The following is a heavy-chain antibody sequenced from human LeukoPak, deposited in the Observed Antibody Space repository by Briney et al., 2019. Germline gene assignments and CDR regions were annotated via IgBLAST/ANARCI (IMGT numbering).Heavy chain of an antibody. CDR1: GFTFSSYS. D-gene: IGHD3-22*01. CDR2: TSSSSSYI. J-gene: IGHJ4*02. V-gene: IGHV3-21*01. Sequence: GGSLRPSCAASGFTFSSYSMNWVRQAPGKGLEWVSSTSSSSSYIYYADSVKGRFTISRDNAKNSLYLQMNSLRAEDTAVYYCARAADDSSGYYFLNYWGQGTLVTVSS. CDR3: ARAADDSSGYYFLNY.